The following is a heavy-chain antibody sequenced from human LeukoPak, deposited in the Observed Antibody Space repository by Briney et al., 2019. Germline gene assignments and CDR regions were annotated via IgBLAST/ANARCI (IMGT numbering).Heavy chain of an antibody. Sequence: PGGSLRLSCAASGFTFSSYWMSWARQAPGKGLEWVANIKQDGSEKYYVDSVKGRFTISRDNAKNSLYLQMNSLRAEDTAVYYCARFGGTDYDYVWGSYRPIYYFDYWGQGTLVTVSS. CDR1: GFTFSSYW. J-gene: IGHJ4*02. D-gene: IGHD3-16*02. V-gene: IGHV3-7*01. CDR3: ARFGGTDYDYVWGSYRPIYYFDY. CDR2: IKQDGSEK.